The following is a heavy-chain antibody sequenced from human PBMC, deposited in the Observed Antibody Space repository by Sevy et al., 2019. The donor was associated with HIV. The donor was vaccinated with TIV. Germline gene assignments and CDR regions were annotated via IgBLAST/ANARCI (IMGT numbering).Heavy chain of an antibody. Sequence: SETLSLTCTVSGVSLISGEYFWTWIRQPPGKGLEWIGSIYFSGYTNYSPSLKSRVTVSIDTSKNQFFLRLSSVAAADTAVYYCATDQYYDIVTGLFAVDVWGQWTTVTASS. CDR2: IYFSGYT. CDR1: GVSLISGEYF. CDR3: ATDQYYDIVTGLFAVDV. J-gene: IGHJ6*02. V-gene: IGHV4-61*08. D-gene: IGHD3-9*01.